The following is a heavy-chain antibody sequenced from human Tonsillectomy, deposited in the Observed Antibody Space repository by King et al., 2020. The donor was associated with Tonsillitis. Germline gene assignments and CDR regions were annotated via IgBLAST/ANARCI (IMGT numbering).Heavy chain of an antibody. D-gene: IGHD3-9*01. CDR1: GGSISSSSYY. V-gene: IGHV4-39*01. CDR2: IYYSGYT. CDR3: ARHGDYDILPCFDS. Sequence: QLQESGPGLVKPSETLSLTCTVSGGSISSSSYYWGWIRQPPGKGPEWIGSIYYSGYTYYNASLKSRVTMSVDTSKNQFSLKLSSVTAADTAVYYCARHGDYDILPCFDSWGQGTLVTVSS. J-gene: IGHJ4*02.